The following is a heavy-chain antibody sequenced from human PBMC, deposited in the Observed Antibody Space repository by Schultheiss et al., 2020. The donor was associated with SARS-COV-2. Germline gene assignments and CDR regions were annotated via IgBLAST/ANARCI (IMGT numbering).Heavy chain of an antibody. CDR2: IYYSGST. Sequence: SETLSLTCTVSGGSISSGGYYWSWIRQHPGKGLEWMGYIYYSGSTYYNPSRKSRVTMSVDTSKNQFSLKLSSVTAADTAVYYCARARAAPPLDYYYYMDVWGKGTTVTVSS. V-gene: IGHV4-31*03. CDR3: ARARAAPPLDYYYYMDV. D-gene: IGHD2-15*01. J-gene: IGHJ6*03. CDR1: GGSISSGGYY.